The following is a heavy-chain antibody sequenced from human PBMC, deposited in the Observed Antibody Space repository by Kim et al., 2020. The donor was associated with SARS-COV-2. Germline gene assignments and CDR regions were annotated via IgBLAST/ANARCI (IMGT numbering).Heavy chain of an antibody. CDR2: IYYSGST. V-gene: IGHV4-39*01. CDR3: AWHWGHYSVIS. Sequence: SETLSLTCTVSGGSISSSSYYWGWIRQPPGKGLEWIGSIYYSGSTYYNPSLKSRVTISVDTSKNLFSLKLSPVTAANTAVYYCAWHWGHYSVISWGQGTLVTVSS. J-gene: IGHJ5*02. CDR1: GGSISSSSYY. D-gene: IGHD2-21*01.